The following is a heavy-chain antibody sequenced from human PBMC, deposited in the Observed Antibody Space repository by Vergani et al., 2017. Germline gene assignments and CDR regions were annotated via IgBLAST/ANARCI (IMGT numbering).Heavy chain of an antibody. V-gene: IGHV3-9*01. D-gene: IGHD2-2*02. CDR1: RFTFDDYA. CDR3: ARVSGKVPAAILGGGRTLDY. J-gene: IGHJ4*02. Sequence: EALLVESGGGLVQPGRSLRLSCAASRFTFDDYAMHWVRQAPGKGLEWVSGISWNGGSIDYADSVKGRFTISRDNAKNSLYLQMNSLRAEDTAVYYCARVSGKVPAAILGGGRTLDYWGQGTLVTVSS. CDR2: ISWNGGSI.